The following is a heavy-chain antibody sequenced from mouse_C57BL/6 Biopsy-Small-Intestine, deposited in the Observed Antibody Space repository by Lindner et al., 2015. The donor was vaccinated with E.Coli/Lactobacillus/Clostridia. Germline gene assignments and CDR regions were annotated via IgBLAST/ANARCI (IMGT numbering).Heavy chain of an antibody. D-gene: IGHD2-3*01. J-gene: IGHJ3*01. Sequence: VQLQESGTELAKPGASVKLSCKASGYTFTSHWMHWVKQRPGQGLEWIGYFNPSSGHTKYKQRFKDKATLTADKSSSTAYMQLNSLTYEDSAVYYCAREGYYYPAWFAYWGQGTLVTVSA. CDR3: AREGYYYPAWFAY. V-gene: IGHV1-7*01. CDR1: GYTFTSHW. CDR2: FNPSSGHT.